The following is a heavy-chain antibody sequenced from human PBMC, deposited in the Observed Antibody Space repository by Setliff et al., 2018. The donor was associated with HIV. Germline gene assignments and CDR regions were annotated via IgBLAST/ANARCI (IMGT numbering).Heavy chain of an antibody. Sequence: EASVKVSCKASGYTFTGYYMHWVRQAPGQGLAWMGWINPNIGGTNYAQKFQGWVTMTRDTSISTAYMELSRLRSDDTAVYYCARDPEAAAGIRYPGNAFDIWGQGTMVTVSS. CDR3: ARDPEAAAGIRYPGNAFDI. J-gene: IGHJ3*02. D-gene: IGHD6-13*01. V-gene: IGHV1-2*04. CDR2: INPNIGGT. CDR1: GYTFTGYY.